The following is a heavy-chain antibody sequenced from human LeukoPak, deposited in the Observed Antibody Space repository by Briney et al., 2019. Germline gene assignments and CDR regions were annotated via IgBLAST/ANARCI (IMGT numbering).Heavy chain of an antibody. CDR3: ARTPRDTAMSNSVFDY. CDR1: GFTFSSYA. V-gene: IGHV3-30*04. D-gene: IGHD5-18*01. Sequence: GGSLRLSCAASGFTFSSYALHWVRQAPGKGLEWVAVISYDGSNKYYADSVKGRFTISRDNSKNTLYLQMNSLRAEDTAVYYCARTPRDTAMSNSVFDYWGQGTLVTVSS. CDR2: ISYDGSNK. J-gene: IGHJ4*02.